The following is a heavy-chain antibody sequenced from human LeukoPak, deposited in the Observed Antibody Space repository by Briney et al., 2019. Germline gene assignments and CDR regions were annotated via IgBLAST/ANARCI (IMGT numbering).Heavy chain of an antibody. D-gene: IGHD6-13*01. V-gene: IGHV4-4*07. J-gene: IGHJ4*02. CDR1: GDSISSYY. CDR2: IHISGSA. CDR3: ARGARGAAAGKIQIAYYFDY. Sequence: SETLSLTCTVSGDSISSYYWSWIRQPAGRGLEWIGRIHISGSANYNPSLKSRVTMSVDTSKNQFSLKLSSVTAADTAVYYCARGARGAAAGKIQIAYYFDYWGQGTLVTVSS.